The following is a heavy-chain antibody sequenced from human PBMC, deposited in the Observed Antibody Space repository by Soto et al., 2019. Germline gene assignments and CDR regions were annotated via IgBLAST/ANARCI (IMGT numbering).Heavy chain of an antibody. V-gene: IGHV4-34*01. CDR1: GGSFSGYY. Sequence: PSETLSLTCAVYGGSFSGYYCSWIRQPPGKGLEWIGEINHSGSTNYNPSLKSRVTISVDTSKNQFSLKLSSVTAADTAVYYCARGRGGYWFDPWGQGTLVTVSS. D-gene: IGHD3-10*01. CDR3: ARGRGGYWFDP. J-gene: IGHJ5*02. CDR2: INHSGST.